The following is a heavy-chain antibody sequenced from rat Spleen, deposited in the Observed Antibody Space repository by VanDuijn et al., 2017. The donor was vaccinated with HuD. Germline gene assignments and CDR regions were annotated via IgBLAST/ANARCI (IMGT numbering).Heavy chain of an antibody. V-gene: IGHV2-26*01. J-gene: IGHJ2*01. CDR2: MRFDGDT. CDR1: GFSLTGNN. CDR3: TRDKTYYFDY. Sequence: TLSLTCTVSGFSLTGNNVHWVRQPPGKGLEWMGRMRFDGDTNYNSALKSRLSISRDTSKNQVFLKMNSLQTDDTAVYYCTRDKTYYFDYWGQGVMVTVSS.